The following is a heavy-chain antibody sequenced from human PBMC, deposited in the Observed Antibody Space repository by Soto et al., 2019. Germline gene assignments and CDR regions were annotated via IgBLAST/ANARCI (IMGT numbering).Heavy chain of an antibody. V-gene: IGHV1-8*01. J-gene: IGHJ4*02. D-gene: IGHD3-10*01. CDR1: GYTFTNYD. Sequence: QVQLVQSGAEVKKPGASVKVSCKASGYTFTNYDINWVRQATGQGLEWMGWMNPDNGHTGYAQRFQGRVTMPRNTSIGTAYMELSSLTSEDTAVYYCARASGWFPYNWGQGTLVTVSS. CDR3: ARASGWFPYN. CDR2: MNPDNGHT.